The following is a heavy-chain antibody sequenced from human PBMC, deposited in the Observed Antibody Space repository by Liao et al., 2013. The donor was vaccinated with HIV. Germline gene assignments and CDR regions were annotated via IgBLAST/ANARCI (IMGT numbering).Heavy chain of an antibody. CDR3: ARENTIFGVVTLDWFDP. V-gene: IGHV4-61*02. CDR2: IYTSGST. J-gene: IGHJ5*02. CDR1: GGSISSGSYY. D-gene: IGHD3-3*01. Sequence: QVQLQESGPGLVKPSQTLSLTCTVSGGSISSGSYYWSWIRQPAGKGLEWIGRIYTSGSTNYNPSLKSRVTISVDTSKNQFSLKLSSVTAADTAVYYCARENTIFGVVTLDWFDPGAREPWSPSPQ.